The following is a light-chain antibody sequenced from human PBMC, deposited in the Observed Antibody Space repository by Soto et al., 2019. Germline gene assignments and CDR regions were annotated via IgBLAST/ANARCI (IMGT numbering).Light chain of an antibody. V-gene: IGKV3-20*01. J-gene: IGKJ2*01. CDR3: QKYGSSPQT. Sequence: EIVLTQSPGTLSLSPGERATLSCRASQSVSSSYLAWYQQKPGQAPRLLIYGASSRATGIPDRFSGSGSGTDFTLTISRLEPEDFAMYYCQKYGSSPQTFGQGTKLEIK. CDR1: QSVSSSY. CDR2: GAS.